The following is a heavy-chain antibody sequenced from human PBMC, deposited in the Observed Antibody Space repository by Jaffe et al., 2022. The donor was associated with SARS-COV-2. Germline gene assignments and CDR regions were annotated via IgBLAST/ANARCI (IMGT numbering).Heavy chain of an antibody. J-gene: IGHJ6*02. CDR1: GFTVSNNY. CDR3: ARSGVYGDYRSGMDV. D-gene: IGHD4-17*01. V-gene: IGHV3-53*01. CDR2: TYIGGNT. Sequence: EVQLVESGGGLIQPGGSLRLSCAASGFTVSNNYMSWVRQAPGKGLEWVSLTYIGGNTYYTDSVRGRFTISRDNSKNTLYLQMNSLRAEDTAVYYCARSGVYGDYRSGMDVWGQGTTVTVSS.